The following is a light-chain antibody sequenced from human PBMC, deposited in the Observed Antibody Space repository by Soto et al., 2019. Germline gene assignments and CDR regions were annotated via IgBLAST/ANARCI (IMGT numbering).Light chain of an antibody. CDR1: QGISNY. CDR3: QKYNSAPWT. Sequence: DIQMTQSPSSLSASVGDRVTITCRASQGISNYLAWYQQKPGKVPKLLIYAASTLQSGVPSRFSGSGSGTDFTLTISSPQPKDVATYYCQKYNSAPWTFGEGTKLEIK. J-gene: IGKJ1*01. V-gene: IGKV1-27*01. CDR2: AAS.